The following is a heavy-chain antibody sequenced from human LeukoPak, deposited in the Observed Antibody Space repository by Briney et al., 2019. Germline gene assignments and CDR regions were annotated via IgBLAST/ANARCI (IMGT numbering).Heavy chain of an antibody. Sequence: GGSLRLSCAASGFTFSSYAMHWVRQAPGKGLEWVAVISYDGSYKDYGDSVKGRFTISRDNSKNTLYLQMNSLRAEDTAVYYCAKSGCSGGFCYFDYWGQGTLVTVSS. V-gene: IGHV3-30*18. D-gene: IGHD2-15*01. CDR1: GFTFSSYA. J-gene: IGHJ4*02. CDR2: ISYDGSYK. CDR3: AKSGCSGGFCYFDY.